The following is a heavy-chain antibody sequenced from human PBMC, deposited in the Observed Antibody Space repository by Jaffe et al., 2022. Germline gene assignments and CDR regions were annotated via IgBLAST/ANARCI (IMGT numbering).Heavy chain of an antibody. CDR3: ARDPRYKAEYFQH. J-gene: IGHJ1*01. D-gene: IGHD5-18*01. CDR1: GGSVSSGSYY. Sequence: QVQLQESGPGLVKPSETLSLTCTVSGGSVSSGSYYWSWIRQPPGKGLEWIGYIYYSGSTNYNPSLKSRVTISVDTSKNQFSLKLSSVTAADTAVYYCARDPRYKAEYFQHWGQGTLVTVSS. CDR2: IYYSGST. V-gene: IGHV4-61*01.